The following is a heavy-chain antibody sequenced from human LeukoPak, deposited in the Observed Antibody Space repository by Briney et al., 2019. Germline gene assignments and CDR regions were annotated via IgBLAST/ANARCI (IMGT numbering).Heavy chain of an antibody. V-gene: IGHV4-30-2*01. CDR3: ARVVPAAIFDY. J-gene: IGHJ4*02. CDR1: GGSISSGGYS. D-gene: IGHD2-2*01. Sequence: SETLSLTCAVSGGSISSGGYSWRWLRQPPGKGLEWIGYIYHSGSTYYNPSLKSRVTISVDRSKNQFSLKLSSVTAADTAVYYCARVVPAAIFDYWGQGTLVTVSS. CDR2: IYHSGST.